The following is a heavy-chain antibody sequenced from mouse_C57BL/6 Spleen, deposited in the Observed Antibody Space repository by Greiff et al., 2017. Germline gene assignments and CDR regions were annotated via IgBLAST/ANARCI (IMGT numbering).Heavy chain of an antibody. CDR1: GFTFSDAW. CDR2: IRNKANNHAT. V-gene: IGHV6-6*01. CDR3: TRRLGREDYFDY. D-gene: IGHD4-1*01. J-gene: IGHJ2*01. Sequence: DVHLVESGGGLVQPGGSMKLSCAASGFTFSDAWMDWVRQSPEKGLEWVAEIRNKANNHATYYAESVKGRFTISRDDSKSSVYLQMNSLRAEDTGIYYCTRRLGREDYFDYWGQGTTLTVSS.